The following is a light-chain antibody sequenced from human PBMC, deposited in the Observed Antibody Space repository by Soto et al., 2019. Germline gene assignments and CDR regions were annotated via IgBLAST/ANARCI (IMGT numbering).Light chain of an antibody. CDR2: EGN. CDR1: SSDVGTYNL. Sequence: FALTQPASGSGSPGEWSTISCTGTSSDVGTYNLVTWYQQHPGRVPKLILYEGNKRPSGVSSRFSASKSGNTASLTISGLQAEDEADYFCCSYAPSRTLLFGGGTKVTVL. CDR3: CSYAPSRTLL. V-gene: IGLV2-23*01. J-gene: IGLJ2*01.